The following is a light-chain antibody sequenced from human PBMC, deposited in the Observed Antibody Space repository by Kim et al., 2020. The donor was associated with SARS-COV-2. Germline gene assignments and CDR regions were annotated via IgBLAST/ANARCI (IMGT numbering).Light chain of an antibody. CDR3: QQSYIVPPT. J-gene: IGKJ2*01. CDR2: AAS. CDR1: ENIAGH. Sequence: SASVGDKITITCRASENIAGHLVWYQQKSGKAPIHLISAASNLQSGVPSRFSGSGSGTDFTLTISSLQPEDLATYYCQQSYIVPPTFGQGTKRRS. V-gene: IGKV1-39*01.